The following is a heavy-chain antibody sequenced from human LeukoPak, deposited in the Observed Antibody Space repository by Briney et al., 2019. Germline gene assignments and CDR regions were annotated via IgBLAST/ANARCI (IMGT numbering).Heavy chain of an antibody. V-gene: IGHV3-30-3*01. Sequence: PGGSLRLSCAASGFTFSSYAMHWVRQAPGKGLEWVAVISYDGSNKYYADCVKGRFTISRDNSKNTLYLQMNSLRAEDTAVYYCARYDARYGMDVWGQGTTVTVPS. CDR2: ISYDGSNK. J-gene: IGHJ6*02. CDR1: GFTFSSYA. CDR3: ARYDARYGMDV. D-gene: IGHD1-1*01.